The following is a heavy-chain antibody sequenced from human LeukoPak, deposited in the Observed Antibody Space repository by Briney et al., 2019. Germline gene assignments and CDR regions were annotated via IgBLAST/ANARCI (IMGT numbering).Heavy chain of an antibody. J-gene: IGHJ4*02. CDR2: ISSSSSTI. Sequence: GGSLRLSCAASGFTFSSYSMNWVRQAPGKGLEWVSYISSSSSTIYYADSVKGRFTISRDNAKNSLYLQMNSLRAEDTAVYYCARARTVTTLVLDYFDYWGQGTLVTVSS. V-gene: IGHV3-48*01. D-gene: IGHD4-17*01. CDR3: ARARTVTTLVLDYFDY. CDR1: GFTFSSYS.